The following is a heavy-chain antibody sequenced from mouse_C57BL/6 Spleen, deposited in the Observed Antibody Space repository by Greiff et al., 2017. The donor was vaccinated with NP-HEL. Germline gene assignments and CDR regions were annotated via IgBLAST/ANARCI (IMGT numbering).Heavy chain of an antibody. CDR2: ISYDGSN. Sequence: EVQRVESGPGLVKPSQSLSLTCSVTGYSITSGYYWNWIRQFPGNKLEWMGYISYDGSNNYNPSLKNRISITRDTSKNQFFLKLNSVTTEDTATYYCARGPAMDYWGQGTSVTVSS. CDR3: ARGPAMDY. V-gene: IGHV3-6*01. J-gene: IGHJ4*01. CDR1: GYSITSGYY.